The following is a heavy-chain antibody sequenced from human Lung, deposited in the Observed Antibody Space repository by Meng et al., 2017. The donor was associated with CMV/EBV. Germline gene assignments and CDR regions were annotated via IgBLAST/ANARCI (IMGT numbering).Heavy chain of an antibody. J-gene: IGHJ6*02. V-gene: IGHV1-69*05. CDR3: ATLPEGAIFGDYCMDV. Sequence: SXXVFXKASGGTFSSYAISWVRQAPGQGLEWMGGIIPIFGTANYAQKFQGRVTITTDESTSTAYMEQSSLRSEDTAGYYCATLPEGAIFGDYCMDVSGQGXTVTVSS. CDR1: GGTFSSYA. CDR2: IIPIFGTA. D-gene: IGHD3-3*01.